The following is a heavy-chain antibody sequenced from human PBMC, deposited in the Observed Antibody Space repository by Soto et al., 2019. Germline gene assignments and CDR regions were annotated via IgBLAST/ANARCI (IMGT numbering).Heavy chain of an antibody. D-gene: IGHD6-19*01. J-gene: IGHJ4*02. Sequence: QVQLVQSGAEVKKPGASVKVSCKASGYTFTSYAMHWVRQAPGQRLEWMGWINAGNGNTKYSQKFQGRVTITRDTSASTAYMELSGLRSEDTAVYYCARVGIAVAGRPSYFDYWGQGTLVTVSS. CDR2: INAGNGNT. CDR3: ARVGIAVAGRPSYFDY. V-gene: IGHV1-3*01. CDR1: GYTFTSYA.